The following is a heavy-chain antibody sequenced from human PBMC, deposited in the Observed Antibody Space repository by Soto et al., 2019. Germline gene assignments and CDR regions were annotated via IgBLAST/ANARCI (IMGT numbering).Heavy chain of an antibody. CDR3: ARKHSLDYIRWGLDP. CDR2: INPKSDDT. V-gene: IGHV1-2*02. Sequence: ASVKVSRKXSGYPFSDNQVHWLRRAPGQGLEWMGRINPKSDDTNYAQKFQGRVTMTRDTSIDTAYLELTGLTSDDTATYYCARKHSLDYIRWGLDPWGQGTLVTVSS. J-gene: IGHJ5*02. D-gene: IGHD4-4*01. CDR1: GYPFSDNQ.